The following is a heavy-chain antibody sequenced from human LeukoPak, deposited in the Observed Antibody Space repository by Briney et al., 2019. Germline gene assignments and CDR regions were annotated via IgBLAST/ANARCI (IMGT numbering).Heavy chain of an antibody. V-gene: IGHV1-8*01. CDR1: GYTFTNFD. D-gene: IGHD6-19*01. J-gene: IGHJ6*03. Sequence: ASVKVSCKASGYTFTNFDINWVRQAPGPGIEWMGWIKPNSANTGYAQKFQGRVTMNMNTSITTAYMELSSLISEDTAVYYCARGPQWRGDSYYIDVWGRGTTVTVSS. CDR2: IKPNSANT. CDR3: ARGPQWRGDSYYIDV.